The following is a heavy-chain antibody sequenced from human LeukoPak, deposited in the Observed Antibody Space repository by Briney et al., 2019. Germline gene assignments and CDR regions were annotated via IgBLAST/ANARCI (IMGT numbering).Heavy chain of an antibody. D-gene: IGHD6-13*01. CDR1: GGTFSSYT. CDR2: IIPILGIA. CDR3: ARDKAAAGTKQARYYYYMDV. Sequence: SVKVSCKASGGTFSSYTISWVRQAPGQGLEWMGRIIPILGIANYAQKFQGRVTITADKSTSTAYMELSSLRSEDTAVYYCARDKAAAGTKQARYYYYMDVWGKGTTVTVSS. V-gene: IGHV1-69*04. J-gene: IGHJ6*03.